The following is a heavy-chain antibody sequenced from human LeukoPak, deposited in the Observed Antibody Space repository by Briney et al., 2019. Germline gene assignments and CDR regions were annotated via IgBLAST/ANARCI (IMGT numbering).Heavy chain of an antibody. V-gene: IGHV4-39*01. J-gene: IGHJ4*02. CDR1: GGSISSSRYY. CDR3: VTTASAVADSDY. CDR2: IHHSGSS. Sequence: KPSETLSLTCTVSGGSISSSRYYWAWIRQPPGQGLEWIGSIHHSGSSYHKPSLKSRVTISVDTSKNQFSLKLSSVTAADTAVYYCVTTASAVADSDYWGQGTLVTVSS. D-gene: IGHD6-19*01.